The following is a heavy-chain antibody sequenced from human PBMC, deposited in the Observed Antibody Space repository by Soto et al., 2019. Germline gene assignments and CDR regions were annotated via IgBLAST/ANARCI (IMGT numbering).Heavy chain of an antibody. CDR2: IDWDDDK. V-gene: IGHV2-70*01. CDR1: GFSLSTSGMC. J-gene: IGHJ5*02. D-gene: IGHD3-22*01. Sequence: GSGPTLVNPTQTLTLTCTFSGFSLSTSGMCVSWIRQPPGKALEWLALIDWDDDKYYSTSLKTRLTISKDTSKNQVVLTMTNMDPVDTATYYCARITRGYGRPYDSSGYFHNWFDPWGQGTLVTASS. CDR3: ARITRGYGRPYDSSGYFHNWFDP.